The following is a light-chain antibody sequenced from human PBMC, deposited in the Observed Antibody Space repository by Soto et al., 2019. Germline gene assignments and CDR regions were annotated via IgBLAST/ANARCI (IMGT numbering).Light chain of an antibody. CDR2: DAS. CDR1: QDLRSA. V-gene: IGKV1-6*01. Sequence: IPLTQSPSSLSASVGDRVSITCRASQDLRSALGWYQQKPGQAPKLLIYDASTLPTGVPARFSGSRSGTDFTLTIDSLQSEDSAVYYCQRRINWPLTFGGGTKVDIK. J-gene: IGKJ4*01. CDR3: QRRINWPLT.